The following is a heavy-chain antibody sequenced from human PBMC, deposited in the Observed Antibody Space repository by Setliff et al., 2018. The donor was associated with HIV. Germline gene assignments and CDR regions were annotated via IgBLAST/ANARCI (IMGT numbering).Heavy chain of an antibody. V-gene: IGHV1-18*01. D-gene: IGHD3-22*01. J-gene: IGHJ4*02. CDR3: ARDLDSSGYFNSLNY. CDR1: GYTFTSYG. Sequence: GASVKVSCKASGYTFTSYGISWVRQAPGQGLEWMGWISAYNGNTNYAQKLQGRVTMTTDTSTRTAYMELRSLRSDDTAVYYCARDLDSSGYFNSLNYWGQGTLVTVSS. CDR2: ISAYNGNT.